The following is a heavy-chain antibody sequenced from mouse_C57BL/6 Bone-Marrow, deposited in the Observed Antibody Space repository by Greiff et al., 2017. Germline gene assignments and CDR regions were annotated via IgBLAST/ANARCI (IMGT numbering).Heavy chain of an antibody. Sequence: QVQLQQSGAELARPGASVKMSCKASGYTFTSYTMHWVKQRPGQGLEWIGYINPSSGYTKYNQKFKDKATLTADKSSSTAYMQLSSLTSEDSAVYDCARGDSRGFFFAYWGQGTLVTVSA. CDR1: GYTFTSYT. V-gene: IGHV1-4*01. J-gene: IGHJ3*01. CDR3: ARGDSRGFFFAY. D-gene: IGHD3-2*02. CDR2: INPSSGYT.